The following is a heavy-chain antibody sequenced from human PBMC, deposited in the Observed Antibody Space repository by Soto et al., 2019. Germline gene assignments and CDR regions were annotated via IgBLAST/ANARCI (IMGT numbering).Heavy chain of an antibody. CDR2: INSDGSST. CDR3: ARSREWLRLQDFSWYFDL. J-gene: IGHJ2*01. Sequence: EVQLVESGGGLVQPGGSLRLSCAASGFTFSSYWMHWVRQAPGKGLVWVSRINSDGSSTSYADSVKGRFTISRDNAKNTLYLQMNSLRAEDTAEYYCARSREWLRLQDFSWYFDLWGRGTLVTVSS. V-gene: IGHV3-74*01. CDR1: GFTFSSYW. D-gene: IGHD5-12*01.